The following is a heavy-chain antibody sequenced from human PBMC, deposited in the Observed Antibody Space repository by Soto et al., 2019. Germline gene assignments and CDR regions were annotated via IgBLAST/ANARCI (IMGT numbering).Heavy chain of an antibody. D-gene: IGHD2-8*01. CDR2: ISWDGGST. CDR3: AEGGSKWCIPYCYGMDV. CDR1: GFTFDDYA. Sequence: EVQLVESGGVVVQPGGSLRLSCAASGFTFDDYAMHWVRQAPGQGLEWVSLISWDGGSTYYADSVKGRFTISKDNSQNSLYLQMNSLRADDTALYYCAEGGSKWCIPYCYGMDVWGQGTTVTVSS. J-gene: IGHJ6*02. V-gene: IGHV3-43D*04.